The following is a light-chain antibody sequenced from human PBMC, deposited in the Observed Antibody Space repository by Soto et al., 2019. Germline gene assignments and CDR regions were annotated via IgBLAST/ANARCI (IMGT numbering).Light chain of an antibody. Sequence: ELVMTQSPATLSVSPGERATLSCRTSQSVSSSLAWYQQKPGQATSLLIYGASTRATGIPDRVSGSGSGTEVTLTISSLQSEDCAVYYCQQYKNWPWTFGQGTKVDIK. CDR1: QSVSSS. J-gene: IGKJ1*01. CDR3: QQYKNWPWT. CDR2: GAS. V-gene: IGKV3-15*01.